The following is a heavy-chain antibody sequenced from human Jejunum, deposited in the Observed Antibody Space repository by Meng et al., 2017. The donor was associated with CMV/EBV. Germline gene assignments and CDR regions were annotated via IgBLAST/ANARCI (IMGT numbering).Heavy chain of an antibody. CDR1: TFNTYH. J-gene: IGHJ4*02. Sequence: TFNTYHITWVRQASGQGLEWMGWMNPNNGNTDCAREFQGRLTLTRNTSINTLYMELTSLRSEDTAVYFCARGFRFGSDSQPPPLVYWGQGTLVTVSS. D-gene: IGHD3-10*01. CDR2: MNPNNGNT. V-gene: IGHV1-8*01. CDR3: ARGFRFGSDSQPPPLVY.